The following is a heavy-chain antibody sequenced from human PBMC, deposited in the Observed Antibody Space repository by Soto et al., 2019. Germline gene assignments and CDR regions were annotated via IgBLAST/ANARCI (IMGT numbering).Heavy chain of an antibody. D-gene: IGHD2-15*01. CDR2: INPNSGGT. Sequence: ASVKGPCQSAGYTINDYYMQWPRHAPGPGLEWMGWINPNSGGTNYAQKFQAWVTMTRDTSISTAYMELSRLRSDDTAVYYCARDYSEAFDYWGQGTLVTVSS. CDR3: ARDYSEAFDY. CDR1: GYTINDYY. V-gene: IGHV1-2*04. J-gene: IGHJ4*02.